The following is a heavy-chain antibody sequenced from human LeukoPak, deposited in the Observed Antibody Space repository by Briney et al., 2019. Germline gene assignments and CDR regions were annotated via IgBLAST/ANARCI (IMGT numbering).Heavy chain of an antibody. J-gene: IGHJ6*03. CDR2: IYYSGRT. CDR1: GGSISSYY. CDR3: ARGPKFYYYYYMDV. V-gene: IGHV4-59*01. Sequence: PSETLSLTCSVSGGSISSYYWSWIRQPPGKGLEWIGYIYYSGRTNYNPSLKSRVTISVDTSKNQFSLTLSSVTAADTAVYYCARGPKFYYYYYMDVWGKGTTVTVSS.